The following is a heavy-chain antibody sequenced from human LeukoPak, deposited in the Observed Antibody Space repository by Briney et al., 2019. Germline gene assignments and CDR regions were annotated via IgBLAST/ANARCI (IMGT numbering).Heavy chain of an antibody. CDR1: GGSISGSSYY. J-gene: IGHJ6*02. V-gene: IGHV4-39*07. Sequence: PSETLSLTCTVSGGSISGSSYYWGWIRQPPGKGLEWIGSIYYSGSTYYNPSLKSRVTISVDTSKNQFSLKLSSVTAADTAVYYCARDRPPGTHYYYYGMDVWGQGTTVTVSS. CDR3: ARDRPPGTHYYYYGMDV. CDR2: IYYSGST.